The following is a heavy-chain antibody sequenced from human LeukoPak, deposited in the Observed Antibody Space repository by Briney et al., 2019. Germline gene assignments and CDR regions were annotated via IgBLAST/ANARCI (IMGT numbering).Heavy chain of an antibody. V-gene: IGHV3-33*06. Sequence: PGGSLRLSCAASGFIFSNYGFHWVRQAPGKGLEWVSIIWFDESQKDYADSVKGRFTISRDNSRNTVYLQMNSLRVEDTAVYYCAYDGSQWGQGTLVTVSP. J-gene: IGHJ4*02. CDR2: IWFDESQK. CDR3: AYDGSQ. CDR1: GFIFSNYG. D-gene: IGHD2-15*01.